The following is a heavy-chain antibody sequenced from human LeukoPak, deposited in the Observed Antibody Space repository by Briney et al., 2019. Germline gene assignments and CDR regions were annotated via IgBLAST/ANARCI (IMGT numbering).Heavy chain of an antibody. D-gene: IGHD3-22*01. V-gene: IGHV4-34*01. J-gene: IGHJ5*02. Sequence: PSETLSLTCAVYGGSFSGYYWSWTRQPPGKGLEWIGEINHSGSTNYNPSLKSRVTISVDTSKNQFSLKLSSVTAADTAVYYCASRLIEYYDSSGYYPWGQGTLVTVSS. CDR3: ASRLIEYYDSSGYYP. CDR2: INHSGST. CDR1: GGSFSGYY.